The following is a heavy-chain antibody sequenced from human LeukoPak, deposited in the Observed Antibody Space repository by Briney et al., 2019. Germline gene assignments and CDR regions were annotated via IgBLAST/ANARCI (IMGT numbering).Heavy chain of an antibody. J-gene: IGHJ4*02. CDR1: GFTFSSYS. CDR3: ARDLGIAARSAFDY. CDR2: ISSSSSTI. Sequence: GGSLRLSCAASGFTFSSYSMNWVRQAPGKGLEWVSYISSSSSTIYYADSVKGRFTISRDNAKNSLYLQMNSLRAEDTAVYYCARDLGIAARSAFDYWGQGTLVTVSS. D-gene: IGHD6-6*01. V-gene: IGHV3-48*04.